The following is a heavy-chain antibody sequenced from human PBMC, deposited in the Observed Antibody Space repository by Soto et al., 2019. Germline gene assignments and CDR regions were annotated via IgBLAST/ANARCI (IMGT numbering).Heavy chain of an antibody. CDR3: ARVTYGSWSYYGGYYYYYGIDV. CDR1: GGSISSSSYY. CDR2: IYYSGST. Sequence: QLQLQESGPGLVKPSETLSLTCTVSGGSISSSSYYWGWIRQPPGKGLEWIGSIYYSGSTYYNPSLKSRVTISVDTSKNQFPLKLSSVTAADTAVYYCARVTYGSWSYYGGYYYYYGIDVWGQGTTVTVSS. D-gene: IGHD3-10*01. V-gene: IGHV4-39*01. J-gene: IGHJ6*02.